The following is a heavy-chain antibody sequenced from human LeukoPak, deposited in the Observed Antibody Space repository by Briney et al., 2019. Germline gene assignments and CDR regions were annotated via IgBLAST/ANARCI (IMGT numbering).Heavy chain of an antibody. D-gene: IGHD1-1*01. J-gene: IGHJ3*02. CDR3: ARDPYDNNWNDAFDI. V-gene: IGHV6-1*01. CDR1: GDSVSNNIIV. Sequence: SQTLSLTCVISGDSVSNNIIVWSWIRQSPSRGLEWLGRTYYRSKWYNDYAVSVKGRISIDADTSKNQFSLHLNSVTPEDTAVYYCARDPYDNNWNDAFDIWGQGTLVTVSS. CDR2: TYYRSKWYN.